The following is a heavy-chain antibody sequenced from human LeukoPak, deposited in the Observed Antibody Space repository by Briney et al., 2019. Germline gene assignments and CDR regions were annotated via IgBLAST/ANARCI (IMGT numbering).Heavy chain of an antibody. CDR2: INSDGSWT. Sequence: GGSLRLSCAASGNYWMHWVRQAPGKGLVWVSHINSDGSWTSYADSVKGRFTISRDNAKNTLYLQMNSLRAEDTAVYYCARGDGYNFNWFDPWGQGTLVTVSS. J-gene: IGHJ5*02. CDR3: ARGDGYNFNWFDP. V-gene: IGHV3-74*01. D-gene: IGHD5-24*01. CDR1: GNYW.